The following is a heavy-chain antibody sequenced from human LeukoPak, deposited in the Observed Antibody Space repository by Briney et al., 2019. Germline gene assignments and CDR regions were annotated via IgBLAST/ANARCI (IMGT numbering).Heavy chain of an antibody. CDR2: INHSGST. J-gene: IGHJ6*03. Sequence: PSETLSLTCAVFGGSFSDYYWSWIRQPPGKGLEWIGEINHSGSTNYNPSLKSRVTISVDTSKNQFSLKLSSVTAADTAVYYCAREEPEEVAAAGTYYYYMDVWGKGTTVTVSS. CDR3: AREEPEEVAAAGTYYYYMDV. CDR1: GGSFSDYY. V-gene: IGHV4-34*01. D-gene: IGHD6-13*01.